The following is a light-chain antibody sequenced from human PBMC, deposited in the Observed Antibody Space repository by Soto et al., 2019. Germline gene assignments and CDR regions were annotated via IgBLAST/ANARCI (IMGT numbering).Light chain of an antibody. Sequence: DIQMTQSPSSLSASVGDRVAITCRASQGIRNYLAWYQQKPGKVPKLLIYAASTLQSGVPSRFSGSGSGTDFTLTISSLQPEDVASYYCQQYHSAPLTFGPGTKVDIK. CDR3: QQYHSAPLT. CDR2: AAS. J-gene: IGKJ3*01. CDR1: QGIRNY. V-gene: IGKV1-27*01.